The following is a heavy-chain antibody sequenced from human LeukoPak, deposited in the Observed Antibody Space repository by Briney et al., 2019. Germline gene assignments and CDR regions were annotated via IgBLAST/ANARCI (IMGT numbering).Heavy chain of an antibody. D-gene: IGHD4-17*01. CDR1: GYSFTSYW. CDR3: ARVISPPTVTNDY. J-gene: IGHJ4*02. Sequence: GESLKISCKGSGYSFTSYWISWVRQMPGKGLEWMGRIDPSDSYTNYSPSFQGHVTISADKSISTAYLQWSSLKASDTAMYYCARVISPPTVTNDYWGQGTLVTVSS. CDR2: IDPSDSYT. V-gene: IGHV5-10-1*01.